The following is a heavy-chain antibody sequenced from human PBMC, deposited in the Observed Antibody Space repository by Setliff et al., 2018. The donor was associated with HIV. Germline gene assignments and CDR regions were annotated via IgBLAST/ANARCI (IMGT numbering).Heavy chain of an antibody. V-gene: IGHV1-69*13. CDR2: ILPIFGTR. J-gene: IGHJ4*02. CDR3: ARAIAVADHLDY. Sequence: SVKVSCKTSGGTVNNYAISWVRQAPGQGLEWMGGILPIFGTRNYAQKFQGRVTITADESSGTSYMELTGLTSDDTAVYYCARAIAVADHLDYWGQGTLVTVSS. D-gene: IGHD6-19*01. CDR1: GGTVNNYA.